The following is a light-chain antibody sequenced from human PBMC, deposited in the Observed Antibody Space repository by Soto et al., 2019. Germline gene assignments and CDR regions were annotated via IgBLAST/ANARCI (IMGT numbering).Light chain of an antibody. CDR2: GAS. V-gene: IGKV1-12*01. J-gene: IGKJ5*01. CDR3: QQAYSSPIT. CDR1: QDISSW. Sequence: DIQMTQSPSSVSASVGDRVTITCRASQDISSWLAWYQQKPGKAPKLLIYGASSLESGVPSRFSGSGSGTDFTLTISSLQPEDFATDYCQQAYSSPITFGQGSRLEIK.